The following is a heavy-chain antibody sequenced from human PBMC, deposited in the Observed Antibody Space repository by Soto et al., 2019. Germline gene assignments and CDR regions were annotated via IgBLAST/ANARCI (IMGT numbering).Heavy chain of an antibody. J-gene: IGHJ4*02. CDR2: ISASGGVT. V-gene: IGHV3-23*01. D-gene: IGHD2-2*01. CDR3: AKVPCSTTSCHFDS. Sequence: EVQLLDSGGGLVQPGESLRLSCVGSGFTFSNYAILWVRQAPGKGLEWVSGISASGGVTNHAASVKGRFTISRDNAKNTLYLHMNSVGADDTAVYYCAKVPCSTTSCHFDSWGQGTLVTVSS. CDR1: GFTFSNYA.